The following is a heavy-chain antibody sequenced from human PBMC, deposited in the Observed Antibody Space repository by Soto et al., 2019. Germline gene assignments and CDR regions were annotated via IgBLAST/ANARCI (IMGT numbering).Heavy chain of an antibody. D-gene: IGHD6-13*01. Sequence: ASVKVSCKASGYTFTGYYMHWVRQAPGQGLEWMGWINPNSGGTNYAQKFQGWVTMTTDTSTSTAYMELRSLRSDDTAVYYCARDDSSRVSGMDVWGQGTMVTVSS. J-gene: IGHJ6*02. CDR2: INPNSGGT. V-gene: IGHV1-2*04. CDR1: GYTFTGYY. CDR3: ARDDSSRVSGMDV.